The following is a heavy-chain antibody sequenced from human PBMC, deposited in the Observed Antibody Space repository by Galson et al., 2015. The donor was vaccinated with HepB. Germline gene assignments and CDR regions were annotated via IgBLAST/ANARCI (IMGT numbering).Heavy chain of an antibody. J-gene: IGHJ5*02. V-gene: IGHV1-46*01. D-gene: IGHD6-19*01. CDR2: INPSGGST. Sequence: SVKVSCKASGYTFTSYYMHWVRQAPGQGLEWMGIINPSGGSTSYAQKFQGRVTMTRVTSTSTVYMELSSLRSEDTAVYYCAVDSSGWYSWFDPWGQGTLVTVSS. CDR3: AVDSSGWYSWFDP. CDR1: GYTFTSYY.